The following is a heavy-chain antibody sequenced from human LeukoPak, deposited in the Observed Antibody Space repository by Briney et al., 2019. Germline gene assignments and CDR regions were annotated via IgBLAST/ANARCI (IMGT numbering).Heavy chain of an antibody. CDR2: KYFSGDT. Sequence: SETLSLTCAVSGYRISSGYYWGWIRQPPGKGLEWIGSKYFSGDTSYNPSLKRRVTMSVDTSTNQFSLRLNSVTTADTAVYYCARAVVGYCSVGNCYTGDIDHWGQGTLVTVSS. CDR3: ARAVVGYCSVGNCYTGDIDH. V-gene: IGHV4-38-2*01. D-gene: IGHD2-15*01. CDR1: GYRISSGYY. J-gene: IGHJ4*02.